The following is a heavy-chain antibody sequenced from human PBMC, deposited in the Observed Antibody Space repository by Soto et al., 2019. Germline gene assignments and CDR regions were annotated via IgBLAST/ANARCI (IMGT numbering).Heavy chain of an antibody. V-gene: IGHV3-23*01. Sequence: PGGSLRLSCAASGFTFSSYAMSWIRQAPGKGLEWVSAISGSGGSTYYADSVKGRFTISRDNSKNTLYLQMNSLRAEDTAVYYCAKDGELRSNWYFDLWGRGTLVTVSS. CDR1: GFTFSSYA. J-gene: IGHJ2*01. D-gene: IGHD1-7*01. CDR2: ISGSGGST. CDR3: AKDGELRSNWYFDL.